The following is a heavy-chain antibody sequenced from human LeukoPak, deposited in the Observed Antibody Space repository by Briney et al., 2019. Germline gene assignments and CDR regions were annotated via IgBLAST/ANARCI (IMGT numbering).Heavy chain of an antibody. CDR3: ARRTGDLYYFDY. CDR1: GGSISSYY. J-gene: IGHJ4*02. V-gene: IGHV4-59*01. D-gene: IGHD7-27*01. Sequence: PSETLSLTCTVSGGSISSYYWSWIRQPPGKGLEWIGYISYSGRTNYNPSLKSRVTISVDTSKNQFSLRLSSVTAADTAVYYCARRTGDLYYFDYWGQGTLVTVSS. CDR2: ISYSGRT.